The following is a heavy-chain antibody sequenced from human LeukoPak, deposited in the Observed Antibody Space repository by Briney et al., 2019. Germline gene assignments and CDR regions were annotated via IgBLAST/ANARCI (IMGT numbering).Heavy chain of an antibody. CDR1: GFTFSSYA. V-gene: IGHV3-23*01. J-gene: IGHJ4*02. CDR2: ISGSGGST. CDR3: AKASNYYDSSGYRSYFDY. D-gene: IGHD3-22*01. Sequence: GGSLRLSCAASGFTFSSYAMSWVRQAPGKGLEWVSTISGSGGSTYYADSVKGRFTISRDNSKNTLYLQMNSLRAEDTAVYYCAKASNYYDSSGYRSYFDYWGQGTLVTVSS.